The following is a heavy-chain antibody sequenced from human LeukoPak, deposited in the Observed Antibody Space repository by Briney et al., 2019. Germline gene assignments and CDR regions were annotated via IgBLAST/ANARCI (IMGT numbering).Heavy chain of an antibody. D-gene: IGHD6-13*01. Sequence: SETLSLTCSVSGGSISSSSYYWGWIRQPPGEGLEWIGSIYYSGRTYYKPSLKSRATISVDTSKNQFSLKLRSVTAADTAVYYCASIADRSTNFDYWGQGTLVTVSS. CDR1: GGSISSSSYY. V-gene: IGHV4-39*01. CDR3: ASIADRSTNFDY. CDR2: IYYSGRT. J-gene: IGHJ4*02.